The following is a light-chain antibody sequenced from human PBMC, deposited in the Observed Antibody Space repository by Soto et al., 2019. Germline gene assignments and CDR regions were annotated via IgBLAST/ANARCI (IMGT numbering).Light chain of an antibody. CDR2: YDS. CDR3: QVWDSNSIHPGV. Sequence: SYVLTQPPSVSVAPGKTASITCGGNNIGSKSVHWYQQKPGQAPVLVVYYDSDRPSGIPERFSGSNSGNTATLTISRVEAGDEADYYCQVWDSNSIHPGVFGGGTQLTVL. J-gene: IGLJ2*01. CDR1: NIGSKS. V-gene: IGLV3-21*04.